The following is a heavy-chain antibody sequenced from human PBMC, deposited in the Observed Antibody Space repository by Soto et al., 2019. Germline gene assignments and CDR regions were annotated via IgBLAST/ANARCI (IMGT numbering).Heavy chain of an antibody. CDR2: IGGSGGDK. V-gene: IGHV3-23*01. CDR1: GFTFSTYW. J-gene: IGHJ4*02. Sequence: PGGSLRLSCAASGFTFSTYWMHWVRQAPGKGLEWVSGIGGSGGDKFYADSVKGRFTVSRDNAENTLSLELNSLRVEDTAIYYCARRSWRGRADYWGQGILVTVSS. CDR3: ARRSWRGRADY. D-gene: IGHD3-3*01.